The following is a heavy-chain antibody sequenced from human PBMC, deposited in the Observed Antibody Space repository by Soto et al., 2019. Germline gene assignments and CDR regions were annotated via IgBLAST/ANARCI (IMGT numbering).Heavy chain of an antibody. V-gene: IGHV3-7*01. Sequence: GGSLRLSCAASGFTFSTYWMSWVRQAPGKGLEWVANIEQDGSERYYVDSVKGRFTISRDNAKNSLYLQMNSLRAEDTAVYYCATDSGTRHSSGQGTLVTVSP. CDR3: ATDSGTRHS. CDR2: IEQDGSER. CDR1: GFTFSTYW. J-gene: IGHJ4*02. D-gene: IGHD1-1*01.